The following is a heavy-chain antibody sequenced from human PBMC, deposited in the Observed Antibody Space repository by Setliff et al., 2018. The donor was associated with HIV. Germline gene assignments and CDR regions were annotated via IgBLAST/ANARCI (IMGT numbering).Heavy chain of an antibody. CDR2: INPNSGGT. Sequence: ASVKVSCKASGGTFSSYAISWVRQAPGQGLEWMGWINPNSGGTNYAQKFQGWVTMTRDTSISTAYMELSRLRSDDTAVYYCARRMELADAFDIWGQGTMVTVSS. D-gene: IGHD1-26*01. V-gene: IGHV1-2*04. CDR1: GGTFSSYA. J-gene: IGHJ3*02. CDR3: ARRMELADAFDI.